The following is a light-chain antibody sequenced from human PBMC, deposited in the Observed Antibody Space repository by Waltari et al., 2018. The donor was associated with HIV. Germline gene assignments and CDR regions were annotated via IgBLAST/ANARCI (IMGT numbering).Light chain of an antibody. J-gene: IGKJ2*01. V-gene: IGKV3-20*01. Sequence: EIVLTPSPDTLSLSPGERATLSCRASQSVGSNYLAWFQQRPVQPPRLLIYAASTRAASIPDRFSGSGSGTHFTLTINKLEPEDFAMYYCQQYGGSPYTFGQGT. CDR1: QSVGSNY. CDR3: QQYGGSPYT. CDR2: AAS.